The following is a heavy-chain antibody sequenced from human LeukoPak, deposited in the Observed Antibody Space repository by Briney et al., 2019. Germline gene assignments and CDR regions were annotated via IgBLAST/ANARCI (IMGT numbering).Heavy chain of an antibody. D-gene: IGHD2-2*03. CDR2: INPNSGGT. V-gene: IGHV1-2*02. CDR1: GYTFTGYY. J-gene: IGHJ5*02. Sequence: GASVKVSCKASGYTFTGYYIHWVRQAPGQGLEWMGWINPNSGGTNYAQKFQGRVTMTRDTSISTAYMELSRLRSDDTAVYYCARERRGRGYCSSTSCRPYNWFDPWGQGTLVTVSS. CDR3: ARERRGRGYCSSTSCRPYNWFDP.